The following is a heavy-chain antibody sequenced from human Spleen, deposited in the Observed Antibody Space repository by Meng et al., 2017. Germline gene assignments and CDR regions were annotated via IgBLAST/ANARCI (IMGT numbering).Heavy chain of an antibody. CDR2: ISGSGGST. CDR3: AKNSGYDLDEN. CDR1: GFTFSSYA. Sequence: GESLKISCAASGFTFSSYAMSWVRQSPGMGLEWVSAISGSGGSTSFADSVKGRFTISRDNSKKTLYLEMNSLRADDTAVYYCAKNSGYDLDENWGQGTLVTVSS. D-gene: IGHD5-12*01. J-gene: IGHJ4*02. V-gene: IGHV3-23*01.